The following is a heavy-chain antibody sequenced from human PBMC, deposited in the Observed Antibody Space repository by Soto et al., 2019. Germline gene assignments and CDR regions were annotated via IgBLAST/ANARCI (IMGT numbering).Heavy chain of an antibody. Sequence: SLRLSCAASGFTFSSYSKNWVRQAPGKGLEWVSSISSSSSYIYYADSVKGRFTISRDNAKNSLYLQMNSLRAEDTAVYYCARDGERLVDYWGQGTLVTVSS. CDR3: ARDGERLVDY. V-gene: IGHV3-21*01. CDR2: ISSSSSYI. CDR1: GFTFSSYS. J-gene: IGHJ4*02.